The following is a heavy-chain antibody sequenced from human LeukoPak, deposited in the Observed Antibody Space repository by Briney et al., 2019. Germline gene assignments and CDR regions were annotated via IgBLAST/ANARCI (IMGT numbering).Heavy chain of an antibody. CDR2: INHSGST. V-gene: IGHV4-34*01. D-gene: IGHD4-23*01. CDR1: GGSFSGYY. Sequence: PSETLSLTCAVYGGSFSGYYWSWIRQPPWKGLDWIGEINHSGSTNYNPSLKSRVTISVDTSKNQFSLKLSSVTAADTAVYYCARHHKLRYGGYDYWGQGTLVTVSS. J-gene: IGHJ4*02. CDR3: ARHHKLRYGGYDY.